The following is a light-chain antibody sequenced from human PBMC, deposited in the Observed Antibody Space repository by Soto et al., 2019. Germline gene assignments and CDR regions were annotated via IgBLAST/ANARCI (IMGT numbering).Light chain of an antibody. CDR2: EVT. V-gene: IGLV2-14*01. CDR1: GSDIGAYNT. Sequence: HSALTRPSSVSGSPVQSITMSCTGTGSDIGAYNTVAWYQQHPRRVPKLMIYEVTNRPSGISNRFSGSKSGNTASLTISGLQAEEEGDYYCSSYTRGNTYVFGTGTKVTVL. CDR3: SSYTRGNTYV. J-gene: IGLJ1*01.